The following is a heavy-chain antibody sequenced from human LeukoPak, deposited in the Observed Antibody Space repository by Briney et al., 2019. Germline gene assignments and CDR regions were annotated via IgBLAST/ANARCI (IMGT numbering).Heavy chain of an antibody. Sequence: SETLSLTCAVYGGSFSGYYWSWIRQPPGKGLEWIGEINHSGSTNYNPSLKSRVTISVDTSKNQFSLKLSSVTAADTAVYYCARGREPKSDWGQGTLVTVSS. J-gene: IGHJ4*02. CDR1: GGSFSGYY. CDR3: ARGREPKSD. V-gene: IGHV4-34*01. CDR2: INHSGST.